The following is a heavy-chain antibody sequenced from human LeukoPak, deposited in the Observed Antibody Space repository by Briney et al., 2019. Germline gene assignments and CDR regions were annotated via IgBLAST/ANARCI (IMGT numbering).Heavy chain of an antibody. J-gene: IGHJ4*02. Sequence: GGSLRLSCAASGFTFSDYYMSWIRQAPGKGLEWVSYISSSGSTIYYADSVKGRFTISRDNSKNTLYLQMNSLRAEDTAVYYCAKDEGYSYHLFDYWGQGTLVTVSS. CDR1: GFTFSDYY. CDR2: ISSSGSTI. CDR3: AKDEGYSYHLFDY. D-gene: IGHD5-18*01. V-gene: IGHV3-11*04.